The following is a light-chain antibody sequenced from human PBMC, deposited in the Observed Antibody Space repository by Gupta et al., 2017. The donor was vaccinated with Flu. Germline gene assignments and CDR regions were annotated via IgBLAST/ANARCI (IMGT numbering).Light chain of an antibody. CDR2: DAS. V-gene: IGKV3-11*01. Sequence: EIVLTQSPATLSLSPGERATLSCRASQSVSSYLAWYQQKPGQAPRLLIYDASNRATGIPARFSGSGSGTDFTLTISSLEPEDFAVYYCQQRSNWHPRLFTFGPGTKVDIK. CDR1: QSVSSY. CDR3: QQRSNWHPRLFT. J-gene: IGKJ3*01.